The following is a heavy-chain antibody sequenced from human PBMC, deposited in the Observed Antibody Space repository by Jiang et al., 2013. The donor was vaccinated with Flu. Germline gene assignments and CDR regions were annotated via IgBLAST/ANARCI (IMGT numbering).Heavy chain of an antibody. CDR1: GGSISSALYY. D-gene: IGHD5-18*01. CDR3: ARRGDAHDQGYSYVYRGAFDV. Sequence: GSGLVKPSETLSLTCSVSGGSISSALYYWGWIRQPPGKGLEWIGTIYFSGSTYPNPSLQSRVTMSVDTSKNXFSLRLSSVTAADTAVYYCARRGDAHDQGYSYVYRGAFDVWGQGTMVTVSS. J-gene: IGHJ3*01. V-gene: IGHV4-39*01. CDR2: IYFSGST.